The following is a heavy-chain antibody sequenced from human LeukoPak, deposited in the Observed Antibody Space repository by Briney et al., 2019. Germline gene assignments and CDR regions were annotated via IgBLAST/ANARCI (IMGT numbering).Heavy chain of an antibody. V-gene: IGHV4-34*01. J-gene: IGHJ3*02. CDR3: ARPAVDSSDAFDI. Sequence: PSETLSLTCAVYGGSFSGYYWSWIRQPPGKGLEWIGEINHSGSTNYNPSLKSRVTISVDTSKNQFSLKLSSVTAADTAVYYCARPAVDSSDAFDIWGQGTMVTVSS. D-gene: IGHD3-22*01. CDR2: INHSGST. CDR1: GGSFSGYY.